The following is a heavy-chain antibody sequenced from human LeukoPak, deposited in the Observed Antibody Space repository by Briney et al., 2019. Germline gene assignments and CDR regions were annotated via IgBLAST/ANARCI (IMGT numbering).Heavy chain of an antibody. Sequence: SGPTLVKPTQTLTLTCTFSGFSLSSSGVAVGWIRQPPGKALEWLALIYWDDEEHCSPSLKNRLTITKGTSKNQVVLTMTNMDPVDTATYYCAHRRGGVFDYWGQGTLVTVSS. CDR2: IYWDDEE. J-gene: IGHJ4*02. V-gene: IGHV2-5*02. CDR3: AHRRGGVFDY. CDR1: GFSLSSSGVA. D-gene: IGHD2-8*02.